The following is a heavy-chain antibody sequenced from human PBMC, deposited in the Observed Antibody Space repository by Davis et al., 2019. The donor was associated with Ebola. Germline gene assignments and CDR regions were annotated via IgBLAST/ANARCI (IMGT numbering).Heavy chain of an antibody. V-gene: IGHV3-23*01. CDR3: AKHLWHYGSGSSFSDLDS. CDR2: ISGNGVST. CDR1: GFTFSNSA. Sequence: PGGSLRLSCAASGFTFSNSAMSWVRQAPGKGLEWVSGISGNGVSTYYADSVKGRFTISRDNSKNTLYLQMNGLRGEDTAVYYCAKHLWHYGSGSSFSDLDSWGQGTLVTVSS. J-gene: IGHJ4*02. D-gene: IGHD3-10*01.